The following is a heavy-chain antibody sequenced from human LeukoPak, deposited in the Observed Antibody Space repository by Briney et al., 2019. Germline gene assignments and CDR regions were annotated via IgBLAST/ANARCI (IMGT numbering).Heavy chain of an antibody. J-gene: IGHJ5*02. CDR3: AGELSLRWFDP. D-gene: IGHD3-16*02. CDR1: GFTFSSYA. V-gene: IGHV3-30-3*01. Sequence: GGSLRLSCAASGFTFSSYAMHWVRQAPGKGLEWVAVISYDGSNKYYADSVKGRFTISRDNSKNTLYLQVNSLRAEDTAVYYCAGELSLRWFDPWGQGTLVTVSS. CDR2: ISYDGSNK.